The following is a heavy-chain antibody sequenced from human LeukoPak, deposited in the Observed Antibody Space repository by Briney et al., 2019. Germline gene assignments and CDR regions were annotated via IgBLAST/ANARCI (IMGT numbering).Heavy chain of an antibody. V-gene: IGHV4-59*01. CDR2: IYYSGST. CDR3: AREGIAAAYFDY. D-gene: IGHD6-13*01. J-gene: IGHJ4*02. Sequence: SETLSLTCTVSGGSISSYYWSWIRQPPGKGLEWIGYIYYSGSTNYNPALKSRVTISVDTSKNQFSLKLSSVTAADTAVYYCAREGIAAAYFDYWGQGTLVTVSS. CDR1: GGSISSYY.